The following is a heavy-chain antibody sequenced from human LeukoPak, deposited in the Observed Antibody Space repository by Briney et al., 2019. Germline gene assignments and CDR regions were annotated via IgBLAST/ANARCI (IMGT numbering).Heavy chain of an antibody. V-gene: IGHV4-4*02. D-gene: IGHD6-25*01. CDR1: GGSIRSSNW. CDR3: ARPTGRGGYPTDPFDI. Sequence: SGTLALTCAVSGGSIRSSNWWRWVRQPPGKGLEWIGEIYRSGWTTNYNPSLKSRVTISGDKSKNQFSLQLSSVTAADTALYYCARPTGRGGYPTDPFDIWGQGTMVTVSS. J-gene: IGHJ3*02. CDR2: IYRSGWTT.